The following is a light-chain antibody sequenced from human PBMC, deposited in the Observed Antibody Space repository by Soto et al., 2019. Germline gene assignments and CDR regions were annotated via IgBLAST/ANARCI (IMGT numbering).Light chain of an antibody. V-gene: IGKV3-20*01. Sequence: EIVLTQSPGTLSLSPGERATLSCRASQSVSSSYLAWYHQKPGQAPRLLIYGASSRATGIPDRFSGSGSGTGFTLTIRRLEPEDFAVYYCQQYGSSSTWTFGQVTKVEIK. J-gene: IGKJ1*01. CDR3: QQYGSSSTWT. CDR1: QSVSSSY. CDR2: GAS.